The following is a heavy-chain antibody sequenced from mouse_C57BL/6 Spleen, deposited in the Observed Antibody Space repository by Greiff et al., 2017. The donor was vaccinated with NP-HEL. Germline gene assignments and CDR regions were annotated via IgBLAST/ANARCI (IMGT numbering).Heavy chain of an antibody. CDR2: ISDGGSYT. CDR3: ASDRLMVHYYAMDY. D-gene: IGHD1-1*02. J-gene: IGHJ4*01. V-gene: IGHV5-4*01. Sequence: EVQRVESGGGLVKPGGSLKLSCAASGFTFSSYAMSWVRQTPEKRLEWVATISDGGSYTYYPDNVKGRFTISRDNAKNNLYLQMSHLKSEDTAMYYCASDRLMVHYYAMDYWGQGTSVTVAS. CDR1: GFTFSSYA.